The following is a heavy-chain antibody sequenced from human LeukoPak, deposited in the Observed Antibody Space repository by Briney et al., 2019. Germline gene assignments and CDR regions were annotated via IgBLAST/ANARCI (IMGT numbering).Heavy chain of an antibody. D-gene: IGHD6-13*01. J-gene: IGHJ4*02. CDR1: GGSISSGSYY. V-gene: IGHV4-61*02. CDR2: IYTSGST. CDR3: AREGSSRFQNYFDY. Sequence: SETLSLTCTVSGGSISSGSYYWSWIRQPAGKGLEWIGRIYTSGSTNYNPSLKSRVTMSVDTSKNQFSLKLSSVTAADTAVYYCAREGSSRFQNYFDYWGQGTLVTVSS.